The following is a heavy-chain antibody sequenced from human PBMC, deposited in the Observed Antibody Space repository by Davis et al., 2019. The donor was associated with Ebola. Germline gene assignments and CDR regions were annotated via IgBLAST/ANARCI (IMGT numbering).Heavy chain of an antibody. CDR1: GFTFSDAW. J-gene: IGHJ4*02. CDR3: TTDPRD. V-gene: IGHV3-15*01. CDR2: VKSKIDGGTT. Sequence: PGGSLRLSCAASGFTFSDAWMSWVRQAPGKGLEWLGRVKSKIDGGTTDYAAPVKGRFTISRDDSKNTLYLQMSSLKTEDTAVYYCTTDPRDWGQGTLVTVSS.